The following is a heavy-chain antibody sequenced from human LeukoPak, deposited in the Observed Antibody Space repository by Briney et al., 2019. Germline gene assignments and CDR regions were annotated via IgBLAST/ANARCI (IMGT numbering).Heavy chain of an antibody. CDR3: ASGSFYNDY. D-gene: IGHD1-26*01. V-gene: IGHV4-39*01. CDR2: IYYSGST. J-gene: IGHJ4*02. Sequence: SETLSLTCTVSGGSLSSSSYYWGWLRQPPGTGMEWIGSIYYSGSTYYNPSLKSRVTISVDTSKNQFSLKLSSVAAADTAVYYCASGSFYNDYWGQRTLVTVSS. CDR1: GGSLSSSSYY.